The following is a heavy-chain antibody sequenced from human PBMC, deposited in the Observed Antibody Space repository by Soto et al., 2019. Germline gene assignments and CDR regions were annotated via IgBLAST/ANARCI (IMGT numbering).Heavy chain of an antibody. CDR2: IYYSGST. CDR3: ARRLFDGYYSYYFDY. CDR1: GGSISSSSYY. J-gene: IGHJ4*02. Sequence: QLQLQESGPGLVKPSETLSLTCTVSGGSISSSSYYWGWIRQPPGKGLEWIGSIYYSGSTYYNPSLKSRVTISVDTSKNQFSLKLSSVTAADTAVYYCARRLFDGYYSYYFDYWGQGTLVTVSS. V-gene: IGHV4-39*01. D-gene: IGHD3-22*01.